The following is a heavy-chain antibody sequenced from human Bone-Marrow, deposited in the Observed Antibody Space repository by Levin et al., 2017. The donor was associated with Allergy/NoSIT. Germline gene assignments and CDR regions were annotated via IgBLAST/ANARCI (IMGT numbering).Heavy chain of an antibody. D-gene: IGHD3-10*01. J-gene: IGHJ4*02. CDR1: GFTVSTYS. CDR2: ISSSSTYI. V-gene: IGHV3-21*01. Sequence: GESLKISCTVSGFTVSTYSMDWVRQAPGKGLEWVSSISSSSTYIYYADSVKGRFTISRDNARNSLYLQMNSLRAEDTAVYYCAKDISGSIDYWGQGNLVTVSS. CDR3: AKDISGSIDY.